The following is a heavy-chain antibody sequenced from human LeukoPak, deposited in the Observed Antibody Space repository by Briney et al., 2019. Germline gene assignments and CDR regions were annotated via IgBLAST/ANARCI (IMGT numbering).Heavy chain of an antibody. D-gene: IGHD2-21*02. CDR3: ARDCGGDCYSAGVYYFDY. CDR1: GYTFTGYY. V-gene: IGHV1-2*02. Sequence: ASVKVSCKASGYTFTGYYVHWVRQAPGQGLEWMGWINPNSGGTNYAQKFQGRVTMTRDTSISTAYMELSRLRSDDTAVYYCARDCGGDCYSAGVYYFDYWGQGTLVTVSS. CDR2: INPNSGGT. J-gene: IGHJ4*02.